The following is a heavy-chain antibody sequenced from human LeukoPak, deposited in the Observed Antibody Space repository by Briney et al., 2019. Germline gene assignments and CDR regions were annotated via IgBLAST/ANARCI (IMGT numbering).Heavy chain of an antibody. V-gene: IGHV3-23*01. CDR1: GFTFSSYA. D-gene: IGHD6-13*01. Sequence: GGSLRLSCAAAGFTFSSYAMSWVRQAPGKGLEWVSSISGSGGSTFYADSVKGRFTISRDNSKNTLYLQMNSLRAEDTALYYCAKGAAAGRQDPNYNWFDPGGEGTLVTVSS. CDR3: AKGAAAGRQDPNYNWFDP. CDR2: ISGSGGST. J-gene: IGHJ5*02.